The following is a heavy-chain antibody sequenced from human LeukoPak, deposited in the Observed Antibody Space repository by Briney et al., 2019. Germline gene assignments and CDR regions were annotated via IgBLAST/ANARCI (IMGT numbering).Heavy chain of an antibody. CDR1: GGTFSSYA. CDR3: ARDCSGGSCYSNYYFDY. D-gene: IGHD2-15*01. V-gene: IGHV1-69*05. J-gene: IGHJ4*02. Sequence: SVKVSCKASGGTFSSYAISWVRQAPGQGLEWVGGIIPIFGTANYAQNVQGRVTITTDKSTSTAYMEMSSLRSEDTAVYYCARDCSGGSCYSNYYFDYWGQGTLVTVSS. CDR2: IIPIFGTA.